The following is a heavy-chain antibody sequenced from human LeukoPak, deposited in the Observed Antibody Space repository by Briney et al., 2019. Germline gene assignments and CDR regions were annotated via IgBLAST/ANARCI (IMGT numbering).Heavy chain of an antibody. D-gene: IGHD3-10*01. J-gene: IGHJ4*02. Sequence: ALVKVSCKASGYTFTSYAMHWVRQAPGQRLEWMGWINAGNGNTKYSQKFQGRVTITRDTSASTAYMELSSLRSEDTAVYYCARDGVLLWFGELWTPAYYFDYWGQGTLVTVSS. CDR2: INAGNGNT. CDR1: GYTFTSYA. CDR3: ARDGVLLWFGELWTPAYYFDY. V-gene: IGHV1-3*01.